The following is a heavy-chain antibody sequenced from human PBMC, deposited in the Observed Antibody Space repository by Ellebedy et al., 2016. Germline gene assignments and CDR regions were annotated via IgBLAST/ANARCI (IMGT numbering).Heavy chain of an antibody. V-gene: IGHV4-31*03. CDR3: ARGLRGSGNLDDY. D-gene: IGHD3-10*01. CDR2: IYYSGST. CDR1: GGSISSGGYY. J-gene: IGHJ4*02. Sequence: SETLSLTXTVSGGSISSGGYYWSWIRQHPGKGLEWIGYIYYSGSTYYNPSLKSRVTISVDTSKNQFSLKLSSVTAADTAVYYCARGLRGSGNLDDYWGQGTLVTVSS.